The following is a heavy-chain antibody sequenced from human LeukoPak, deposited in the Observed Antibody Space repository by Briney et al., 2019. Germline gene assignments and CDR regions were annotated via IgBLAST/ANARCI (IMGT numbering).Heavy chain of an antibody. CDR2: IYHSGST. Sequence: SQTLSLTCAVSGGSISSGGYSWSWIRQPPGKGLEWIGYIYHSGSTYYNPSLKSRVTISVDRPKNQFSLKLSSVTAADTAVYYCAKAPYGYDSSGYPPDYWGQGTLVTVSS. J-gene: IGHJ4*02. V-gene: IGHV4-30-2*01. D-gene: IGHD3-22*01. CDR3: AKAPYGYDSSGYPPDY. CDR1: GGSISSGGYS.